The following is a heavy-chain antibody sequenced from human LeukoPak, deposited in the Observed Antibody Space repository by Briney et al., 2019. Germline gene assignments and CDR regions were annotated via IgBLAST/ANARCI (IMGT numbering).Heavy chain of an antibody. Sequence: ASVKVSCKASGYTFTNYGISWVRQAPGQGLEWMGWVSVYTGYTKYPQKFQGRVTMTTDTSTSTAYMELRSLRSDDTAVYYCAREGAIGETSFDYWGQGTLVTVSS. CDR2: VSVYTGYT. J-gene: IGHJ4*02. CDR3: AREGAIGETSFDY. D-gene: IGHD3-10*01. V-gene: IGHV1-18*01. CDR1: GYTFTNYG.